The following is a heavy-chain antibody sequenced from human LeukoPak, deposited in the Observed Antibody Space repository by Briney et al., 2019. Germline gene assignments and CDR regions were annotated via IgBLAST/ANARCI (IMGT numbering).Heavy chain of an antibody. CDR1: GGSISSGDYY. J-gene: IGHJ3*02. D-gene: IGHD3-3*01. V-gene: IGHV4-30-4*08. CDR3: ARDYDFWSGTRRDAFDI. Sequence: SETLSLTCTVSGGSISSGDYYWSWIRQPPGKGLEWIGYIYYSGSTYYNPSPKSRVTISVDTSKNHFSLKLSSVTAADTAVYYCARDYDFWSGTRRDAFDIWGQGTMVTVSS. CDR2: IYYSGST.